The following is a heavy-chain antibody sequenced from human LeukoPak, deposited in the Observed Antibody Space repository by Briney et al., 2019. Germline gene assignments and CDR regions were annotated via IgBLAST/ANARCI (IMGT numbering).Heavy chain of an antibody. D-gene: IGHD2-15*01. V-gene: IGHV1-2*02. Sequence: GASLKASCKASGYTFTGYYMHWVRQAPGQGLEWMGWINPNSGGTNYAQKFQGRVTMTRDTSISTAYMELSRLRSDDTAVYYCARMVDWVAFDIWGQGTMVTVSS. CDR1: GYTFTGYY. J-gene: IGHJ3*02. CDR3: ARMVDWVAFDI. CDR2: INPNSGGT.